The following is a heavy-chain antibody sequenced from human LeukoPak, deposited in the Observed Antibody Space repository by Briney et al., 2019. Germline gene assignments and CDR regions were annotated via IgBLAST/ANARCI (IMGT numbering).Heavy chain of an antibody. CDR3: ARVGADYYYYYMDV. Sequence: SETLSLTCTVSGYSISSGHYWGWIRQPPGKGLEWIGSMYHSGSTYYNPPLKSRVTISVDTSKNQFSLKPSSVTAADTAVYYCARVGADYYYYYMDVWGKGTTVTISS. J-gene: IGHJ6*03. CDR2: MYHSGST. CDR1: GYSISSGHY. D-gene: IGHD1-26*01. V-gene: IGHV4-38-2*02.